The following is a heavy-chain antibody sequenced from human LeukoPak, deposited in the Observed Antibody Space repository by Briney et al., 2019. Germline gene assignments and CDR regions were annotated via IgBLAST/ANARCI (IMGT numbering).Heavy chain of an antibody. CDR1: GGSFSGYY. V-gene: IGHV4-34*01. J-gene: IGHJ6*02. CDR2: INHSGST. Sequence: PSETLSLTCAVYGGSFSGYYWSWIRQPPGKGLEWIGEINHSGSTNYNPSLKSRVTISVDTSKNQFSLKLSSVTAADTAVYYCASAQYCSSTSCYKGSYYYYGMDVWGQGTTVTVSS. CDR3: ASAQYCSSTSCYKGSYYYYGMDV. D-gene: IGHD2-2*02.